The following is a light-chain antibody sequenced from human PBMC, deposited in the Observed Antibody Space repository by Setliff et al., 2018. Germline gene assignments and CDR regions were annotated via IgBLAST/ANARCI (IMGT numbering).Light chain of an antibody. Sequence: QSALTQPRSVSGSPGQSVTISCTGTSSDFAAYDHVSWYQQHPGKAPKLMIYDVTKRPSGVPDRFSGSKSGNTASLAISGLQAGDEAVYHCCSYAGSYTVVFGGGTKVTVL. V-gene: IGLV2-11*01. CDR2: DVT. CDR3: CSYAGSYTVV. J-gene: IGLJ3*02. CDR1: SSDFAAYDH.